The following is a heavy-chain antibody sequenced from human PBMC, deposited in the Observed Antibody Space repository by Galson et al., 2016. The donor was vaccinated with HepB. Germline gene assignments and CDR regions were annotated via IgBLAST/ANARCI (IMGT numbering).Heavy chain of an antibody. V-gene: IGHV3-74*01. CDR2: INSDGSRT. D-gene: IGHD3-3*01. Sequence: SLRLSCAASGFTFSNYWMHWVRQAPGKGLVWASRINSDGSRTNYADSVKGRFTISRDNAKNTMYLQMNSLRAEDTAVFYCASSSPRSRYYDFYYYVMDVWGQGTTVTVSS. CDR3: ASSSPRSRYYDFYYYVMDV. J-gene: IGHJ6*02. CDR1: GFTFSNYW.